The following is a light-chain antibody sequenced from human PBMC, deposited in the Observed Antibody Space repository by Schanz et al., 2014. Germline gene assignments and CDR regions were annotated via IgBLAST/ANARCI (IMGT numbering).Light chain of an antibody. Sequence: IQVTQSPSTLSASVGDRVTITCRASQSISSWLAWFQQKPGKAPKLLIYDASSLQSGVPSRFSGSGSGTDFTLTISSLQPADFATYYCKQFSTFPLTFGGGTKVESK. CDR1: QSISSW. CDR3: KQFSTFPLT. V-gene: IGKV1-5*01. CDR2: DAS. J-gene: IGKJ4*01.